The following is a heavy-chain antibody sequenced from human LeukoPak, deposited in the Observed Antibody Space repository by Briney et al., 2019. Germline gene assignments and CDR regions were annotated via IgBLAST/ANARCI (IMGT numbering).Heavy chain of an antibody. CDR3: ARGGSAAGKFYYFDY. J-gene: IGHJ4*02. V-gene: IGHV4-59*10. Sequence: SETLSLTCAVYGGSISSYYWSWIRQPAGKGLEWIGGIYTSGSTNYNPSLKSRVTISVDTSKNQFSLKLSSVTAADTAVYYCARGGSAAGKFYYFDYWGQGTLVTVSS. CDR1: GGSISSYY. CDR2: IYTSGST. D-gene: IGHD6-13*01.